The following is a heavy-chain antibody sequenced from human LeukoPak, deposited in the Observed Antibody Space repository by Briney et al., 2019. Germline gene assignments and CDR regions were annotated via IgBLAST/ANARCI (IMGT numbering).Heavy chain of an antibody. CDR1: GGFISKYC. V-gene: IGHV4-59*01. Sequence: SETLSLTCSVSGGFISKYCWSWIRLAPGKGLEWIGNTFYRGSSNYNPSLRSRVTISVDTSKNQFSLKLSSVTAADTAVYYCARTTEAHSWRTRYYDYYMDVWGKGTTVAVSS. D-gene: IGHD6-13*01. CDR2: TFYRGSS. CDR3: ARTTEAHSWRTRYYDYYMDV. J-gene: IGHJ6*03.